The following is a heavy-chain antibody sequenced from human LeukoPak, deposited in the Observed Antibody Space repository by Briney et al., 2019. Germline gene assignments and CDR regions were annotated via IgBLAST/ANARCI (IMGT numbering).Heavy chain of an antibody. D-gene: IGHD6-19*01. V-gene: IGHV4-34*01. Sequence: SETLSLTCAVYGGSFSGYYWSWIRQPPGKGLEWIGEINHSGSTNYNPSLKSQVTISVDTSKNQFSLKLSSVTAADTAVYYCARVFSSGWYYFDYWGQGTLVTVSS. CDR3: ARVFSSGWYYFDY. CDR1: GGSFSGYY. J-gene: IGHJ4*02. CDR2: INHSGST.